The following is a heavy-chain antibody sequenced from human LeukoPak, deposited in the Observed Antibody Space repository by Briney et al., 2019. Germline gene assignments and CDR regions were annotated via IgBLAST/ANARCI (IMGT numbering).Heavy chain of an antibody. CDR3: ARANSEGATNFDY. Sequence: SVKVSCKSSGGTFSSYAISLVRQAPGQGLDWMGGIIPIFGTANYAQKFQGRVTITADESTSTAYMELSSLRSEDTAVYYCARANSEGATNFDYWGQGTLVTVSS. D-gene: IGHD1-26*01. CDR2: IIPIFGTA. CDR1: GGTFSSYA. J-gene: IGHJ4*02. V-gene: IGHV1-69*01.